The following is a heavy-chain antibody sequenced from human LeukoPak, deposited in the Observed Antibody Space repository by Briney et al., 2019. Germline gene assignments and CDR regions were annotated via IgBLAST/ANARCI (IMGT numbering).Heavy chain of an antibody. CDR2: IYTSGST. CDR3: ARAVTSSSSWYKWVNWFDP. D-gene: IGHD6-13*01. J-gene: IGHJ5*02. CDR1: GGSISSGSYY. V-gene: IGHV4-61*02. Sequence: SQTLSLTRTVSGGSISSGSYYWSWIRQPAGKGLEWIGRIYTSGSTNYNPSLKSRVTISVDTSKNQFSLKLSSVTAADTAVYYCARAVTSSSSWYKWVNWFDPWGQGTLVTVSS.